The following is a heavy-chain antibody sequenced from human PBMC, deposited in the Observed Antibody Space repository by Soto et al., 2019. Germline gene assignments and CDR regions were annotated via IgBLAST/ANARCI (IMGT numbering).Heavy chain of an antibody. CDR1: GFVFSSYS. V-gene: IGHV3-21*01. Sequence: EVILVESGGGPVKPGGSLRLSCANSGFVFSSYSMNWVRQAPGKGLEWVSSISASGSYTFHADSVKGRLTISRENANNLLYLQMSSLRADDTAVYYCAREVIKVTNGMDVWGQGTTVTVSS. J-gene: IGHJ6*02. D-gene: IGHD2-21*01. CDR2: ISASGSYT. CDR3: AREVIKVTNGMDV.